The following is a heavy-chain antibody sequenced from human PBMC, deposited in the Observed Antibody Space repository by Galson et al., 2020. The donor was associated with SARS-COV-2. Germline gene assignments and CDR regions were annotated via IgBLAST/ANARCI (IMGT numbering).Heavy chain of an antibody. D-gene: IGHD3-10*01. CDR1: GFTFSRYG. CDR3: AKDLVRGIGYMAV. CDR2: TSATT. V-gene: IGHV3-23*01. J-gene: IGHJ6*03. Sequence: GGSLRLSCVASGFTFSRYGMSWFRQAPGQGLDWVATTSATTYYAYSVKGRFTISRDDSENMLYLQMNVLRADDTAVYYCAKDLVRGIGYMAVWGSGTTVNISS.